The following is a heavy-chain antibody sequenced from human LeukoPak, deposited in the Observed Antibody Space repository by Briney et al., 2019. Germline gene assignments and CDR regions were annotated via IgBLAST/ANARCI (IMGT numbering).Heavy chain of an antibody. CDR3: TRTVLGTQDY. V-gene: IGHV3-74*01. CDR2: INTDGSTT. D-gene: IGHD1-14*01. Sequence: VGSLRPSCVASGFSFSNYWRYWVRQAPGKGLVWVSRINTDGSTTTYADSVKGRFTISRDNAKNTLYLQMNSLTAEDTAVYYCTRTVLGTQDYWGQGTLVTVSS. CDR1: GFSFSNYW. J-gene: IGHJ4*02.